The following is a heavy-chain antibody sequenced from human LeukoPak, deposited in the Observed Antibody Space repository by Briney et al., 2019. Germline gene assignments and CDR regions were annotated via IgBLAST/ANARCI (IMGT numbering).Heavy chain of an antibody. V-gene: IGHV3-7*01. CDR1: EFTFSTYW. CDR2: INQEGREK. D-gene: IGHD3-10*01. J-gene: IGHJ4*02. CDR3: ASHYGSGSYYNPTRFFDY. Sequence: GGSLRVSCAASEFTFSTYWMSWVRQAPGKGLEWVANINQEGREKYYIDSVKDRFTITRDNAKNSLYLQMNSLRAEDTAVYYCASHYGSGSYYNPTRFFDYWGQGTLVTVSS.